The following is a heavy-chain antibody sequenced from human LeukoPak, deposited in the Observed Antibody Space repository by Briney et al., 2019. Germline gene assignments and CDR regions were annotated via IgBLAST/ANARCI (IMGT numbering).Heavy chain of an antibody. CDR1: GGSISSSSYY. V-gene: IGHV4-39*01. D-gene: IGHD2-21*02. J-gene: IGHJ5*02. CDR2: IDYSGST. CDR3: ASVVTARTWFDP. Sequence: SDTLSLTCTVSGGSISSSSYYWGWIRQPPGKGLEWIGSIDYSGSTYYNPPLKTRDTISVDTSKNQFSLKLSSVTAADTDVYYCASVVTARTWFDPWGQGTLVTVSS.